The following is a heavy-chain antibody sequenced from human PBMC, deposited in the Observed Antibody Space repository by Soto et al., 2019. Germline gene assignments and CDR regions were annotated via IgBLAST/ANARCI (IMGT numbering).Heavy chain of an antibody. D-gene: IGHD3-9*01. V-gene: IGHV4-59*11. CDR2: VYYSGSS. J-gene: IGHJ4*02. Sequence: PSETLSLTFTVSGCSIGGRYCGLIRQPPGKGLEWIGYVYYSGSSTSNPSLKSRVTMSADTSKNQLSLKVRSVTAADTAVYYCARVGERWQYFDWFYYFDSWGQGALVTVSS. CDR3: ARVGERWQYFDWFYYFDS. CDR1: GCSIGGRY.